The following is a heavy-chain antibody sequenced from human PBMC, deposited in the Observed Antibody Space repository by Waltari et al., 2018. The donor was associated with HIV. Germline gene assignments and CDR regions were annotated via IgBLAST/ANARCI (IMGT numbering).Heavy chain of an antibody. CDR2: IYHSEST. Sequence: QLQLQESGSGLVKPSQTLSLTCAVSGGSISSGGYSWSWIRQPPGKGLEWIGYIYHSESTYDNPAHKSRVTISVDRSKNQFSLKLSSVTAADTAVYYCARGRYYDSSGYYYYYFDYWGQGTLVTVSS. J-gene: IGHJ4*02. D-gene: IGHD3-22*01. CDR3: ARGRYYDSSGYYYYYFDY. V-gene: IGHV4-30-2*01. CDR1: GGSISSGGYS.